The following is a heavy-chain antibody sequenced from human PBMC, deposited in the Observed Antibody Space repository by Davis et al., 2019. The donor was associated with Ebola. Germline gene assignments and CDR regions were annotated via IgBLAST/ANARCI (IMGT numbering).Heavy chain of an antibody. CDR1: GDSVSTAG. V-gene: IGHV6-1*01. D-gene: IGHD5-18*01. J-gene: IGHJ6*04. Sequence: HSQTLSLTCAISGDSVSTAGWNWIRQSPSRGLEWLGRTYYSSKWYNDYAASVKSRITINPDTSKNQFTLQLTSVTPEDTAMYYCARGWLRVGMDVWGEGTTVTVSS. CDR3: ARGWLRVGMDV. CDR2: TYYSSKWYN.